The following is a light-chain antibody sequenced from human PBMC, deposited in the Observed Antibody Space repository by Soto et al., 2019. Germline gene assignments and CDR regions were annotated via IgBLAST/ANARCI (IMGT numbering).Light chain of an antibody. V-gene: IGLV4-60*02. CDR3: ETWDSNTRV. CDR2: LEGSGSY. Sequence: QSVLTQSSSASASLGSSVKLTCTLRSLHSSYIIAWHQQQPGKAPRYLMKLEGSGSYNKGSGVPDRFSGSSSGADRYLTISNLQFEDEANYYCETWDSNTRVFGGGTKATVL. J-gene: IGLJ2*01. CDR1: SLHSSYI.